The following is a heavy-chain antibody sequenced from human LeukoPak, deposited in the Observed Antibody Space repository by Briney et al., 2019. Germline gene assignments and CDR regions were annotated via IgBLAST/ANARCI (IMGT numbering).Heavy chain of an antibody. J-gene: IGHJ4*02. CDR1: GGSFSGYY. CDR2: INHSGST. CDR3: ARRIAAAGFGY. Sequence: PSETLSLTCAVYGGSFSGYYWSWIRQPPGKGLEWIGEINHSGSTNYNPSLKSRVTISVDTSKNQFSLKLSSVTAADTAVHYCARRIAAAGFGYWGQGTLVTVSS. D-gene: IGHD6-13*01. V-gene: IGHV4-34*01.